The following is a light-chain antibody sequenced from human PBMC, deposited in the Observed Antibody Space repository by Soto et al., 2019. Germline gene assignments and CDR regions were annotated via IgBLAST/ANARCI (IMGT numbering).Light chain of an antibody. CDR1: QSLVHSDGNTY. J-gene: IGKJ2*01. CDR2: KVS. V-gene: IGKV2-30*02. CDR3: MQGTHWPYT. Sequence: DVVVTQSPLSLPVTLGQPASISCRSSQSLVHSDGNTYLNWFQQRPGQSPRRLIYKVSNRDSGVPDRVSGSGSGADFTLKISRVEAEDVGVYYCMQGTHWPYTVGQGTKLEIK.